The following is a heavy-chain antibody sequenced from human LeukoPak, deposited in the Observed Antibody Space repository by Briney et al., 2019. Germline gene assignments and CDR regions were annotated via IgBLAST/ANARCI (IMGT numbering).Heavy chain of an antibody. V-gene: IGHV3-7*01. D-gene: IGHD1-26*01. J-gene: IGHJ5*02. CDR1: GLTFSSSW. CDR3: ARYSGSFPGWLDP. CDR2: INPAGSQE. Sequence: PGGSLRLSCAASGLTFSSSWMNWVRQAPGKGLEWVANINPAGSQEDYVDSVKGRFTISRDNAKNSVFLQMHSLRAEDTAVYYCARYSGSFPGWLDPWGQGTLVTVSS.